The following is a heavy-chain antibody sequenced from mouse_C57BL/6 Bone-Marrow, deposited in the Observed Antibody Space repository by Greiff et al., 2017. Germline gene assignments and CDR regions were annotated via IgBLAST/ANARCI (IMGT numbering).Heavy chain of an antibody. D-gene: IGHD2-2*01. Sequence: VMLVESGPELVRPGASVKISCKAPGYTFTSHWMQWVRQRPGQGLEWIGDIFPGSGSTNYNEKFKGKATLTVDTSSSTAYMQLSSLTSEDSAVYFCARSDGYDVRFAYWGQGTLVTVSA. CDR2: IFPGSGST. J-gene: IGHJ3*01. V-gene: IGHV1-56*01. CDR3: ARSDGYDVRFAY. CDR1: GYTFTSHW.